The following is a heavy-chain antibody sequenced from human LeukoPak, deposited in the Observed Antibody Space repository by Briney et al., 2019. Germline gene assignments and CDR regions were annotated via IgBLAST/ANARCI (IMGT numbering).Heavy chain of an antibody. CDR1: GDSLSSHY. J-gene: IGHJ4*02. CDR3: ARNVGWYSHDS. CDR2: IYGSGST. V-gene: IGHV4-59*08. Sequence: SETLSLTCTVSGDSLSSHYWSWIRQPPGKGLEWIGYIYGSGSTHYDPSLRSRVTISEDTSKNQFSLKLTSVTAVDTAVYYCARNVGWYSHDSWGQGALVTVSS. D-gene: IGHD6-19*01.